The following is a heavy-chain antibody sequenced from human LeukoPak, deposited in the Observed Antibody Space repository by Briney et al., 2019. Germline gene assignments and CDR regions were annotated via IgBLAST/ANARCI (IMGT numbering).Heavy chain of an antibody. J-gene: IGHJ4*02. CDR3: AKDDRSGYIGH. CDR1: GFTFSSYG. V-gene: IGHV3-33*06. CDR2: IWYDGSNK. D-gene: IGHD3-3*01. Sequence: GGSLRLSCAASGFTFSSYGVHWVRQAPGKGLEWVAVIWYDGSNKYYADSVKGRFTISRDNSKNTLYLQMNSLRAEDTAVYYCAKDDRSGYIGHWGQGTLVTVSS.